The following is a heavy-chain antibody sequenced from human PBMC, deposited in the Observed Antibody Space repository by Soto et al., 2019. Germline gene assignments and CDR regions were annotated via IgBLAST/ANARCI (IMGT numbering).Heavy chain of an antibody. CDR2: ISSSSGST. Sequence: GGSLRLSCAASGFTFSDYAMSWVRQAPGKGLEWVSAISSSSGSTYYADSVKGRFTISRDNAKNTLYLQMNSLRAEDTAVYYCARELQLTGTTNNWFDPWGQGTLVTVSS. CDR3: ARELQLTGTTNNWFDP. D-gene: IGHD1-7*01. J-gene: IGHJ5*02. V-gene: IGHV3-21*01. CDR1: GFTFSDYA.